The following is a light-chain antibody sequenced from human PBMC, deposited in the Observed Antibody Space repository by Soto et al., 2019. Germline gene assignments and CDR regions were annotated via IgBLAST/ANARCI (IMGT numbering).Light chain of an antibody. CDR1: QRVSNNY. CDR2: GAS. Sequence: IAVTQSPSTLPLSPGERAILSCRASQRVSNNYLAWCQQQPGQSPRLLIYGASSSATGTPDRFSGRGSGTDFTLTSSILEPEDFAVYYCQQYGNSGTFGQGTKVDIK. V-gene: IGKV3-20*01. CDR3: QQYGNSGT. J-gene: IGKJ1*01.